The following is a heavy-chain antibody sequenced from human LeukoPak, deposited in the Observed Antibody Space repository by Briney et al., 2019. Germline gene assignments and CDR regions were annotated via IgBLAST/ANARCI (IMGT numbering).Heavy chain of an antibody. CDR1: GFAFSSYG. J-gene: IGHJ6*04. D-gene: IGHD2-8*01. Sequence: PGGSLRLSCAASGFAFSSYGMHWVRQAPGKGLEWVAVISYDGSNKYYADSVKGRFTISRDNSKNTLYLQTNSLRAEDTAVYYCAKYIGLLDYYYYGMDVWGKGTTVTVSS. CDR2: ISYDGSNK. V-gene: IGHV3-30*18. CDR3: AKYIGLLDYYYYGMDV.